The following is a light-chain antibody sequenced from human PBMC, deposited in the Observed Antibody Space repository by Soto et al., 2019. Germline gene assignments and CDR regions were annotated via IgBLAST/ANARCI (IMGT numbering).Light chain of an antibody. CDR1: SGHSSYA. Sequence: QLVLTQSPSVSASLGASVKLTCTLSSGHSSYAIAWHQQQPEKGPRYLMKVNSDGSHSKGNGIPDRFSGSSSGAERYLTISSLQSEDEAEYYCQTWGTGIVLLGGGTKLTVL. CDR2: VNSDGSH. V-gene: IGLV4-69*01. CDR3: QTWGTGIVL. J-gene: IGLJ2*01.